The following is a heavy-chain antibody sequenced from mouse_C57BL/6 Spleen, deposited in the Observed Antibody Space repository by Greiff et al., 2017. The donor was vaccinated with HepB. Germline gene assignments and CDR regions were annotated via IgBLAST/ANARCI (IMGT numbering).Heavy chain of an antibody. V-gene: IGHV14-1*01. D-gene: IGHD1-1*01. J-gene: IGHJ1*03. CDR2: IDPEDGDT. CDR1: GFNINDYY. Sequence: EVQLQQSGAELVRPGASVKLSCTASGFNINDYYMHWVKQRPEQGLEWIGRIDPEDGDTEYAPKFKGKATMTADTSSNTAYLQLSSLTSEDTAVYCCTTVVERYLDVDVRGTGTTVTVST. CDR3: TTVVERYLDVDV.